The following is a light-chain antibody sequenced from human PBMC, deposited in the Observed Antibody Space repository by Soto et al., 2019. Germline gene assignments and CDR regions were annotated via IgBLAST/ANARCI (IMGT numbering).Light chain of an antibody. V-gene: IGKV1-33*01. CDR3: QQYDDLPPT. J-gene: IGKJ3*01. Sequence: DIQMTQSPSSLSASVGDRVTITCQASQHISTYLNWFQQKPGKAPELLIYDASNLVPGVPSRFSGRGSGTDFTFTISSLQPEDIATYSCQQYDDLPPTFGPGTKVDIK. CDR1: QHISTY. CDR2: DAS.